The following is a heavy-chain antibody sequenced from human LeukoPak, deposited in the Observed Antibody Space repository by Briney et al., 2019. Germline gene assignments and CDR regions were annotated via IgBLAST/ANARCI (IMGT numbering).Heavy chain of an antibody. CDR3: VRDGDGDYPVDS. D-gene: IGHD4-17*01. CDR2: IDSYGSGT. Sequence: PGGSLRLSCAASGFRFSSYWMHWVRQAPGKGLLWVSRIDSYGSGTTYADSVKGRFTISRDNAKNTLYLQMNSLSAEDTAIYYCVRDGDGDYPVDSWGQGTLVTVSS. CDR1: GFRFSSYW. J-gene: IGHJ4*02. V-gene: IGHV3-74*01.